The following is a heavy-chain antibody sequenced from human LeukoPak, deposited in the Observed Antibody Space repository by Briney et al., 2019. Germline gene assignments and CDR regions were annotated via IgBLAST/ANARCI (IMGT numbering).Heavy chain of an antibody. Sequence: ASVTVSCKASGYTFTSYYMHWVRQAPGQGLEWMGIINPSGGSTSYAQKFQGRVTMTRDTSTSTVYMELSSLRSEDTAVYYCARDPSSTVTTSYYYYYMDVWGKGTTVTVSS. V-gene: IGHV1-46*01. J-gene: IGHJ6*03. D-gene: IGHD4-17*01. CDR2: INPSGGST. CDR3: ARDPSSTVTTSYYYYYMDV. CDR1: GYTFTSYY.